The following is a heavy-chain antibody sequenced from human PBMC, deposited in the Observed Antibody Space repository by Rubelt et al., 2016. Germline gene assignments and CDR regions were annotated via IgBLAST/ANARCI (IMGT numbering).Heavy chain of an antibody. V-gene: IGHV3-48*01. Sequence: EVQLLESGGGLVQPGGSLRLSCAASGFNFNTYGMNWVRQAPGKGLEWVSYISSSSSTIYYAGSVKGRFTISRDNSKNMVFLQMNSLRAEDTAVYYCAKPTSTWITFHYWGQGTLVTVSS. D-gene: IGHD6-13*01. CDR1: GFNFNTYG. J-gene: IGHJ4*02. CDR2: ISSSSSTI. CDR3: AKPTSTWITFHY.